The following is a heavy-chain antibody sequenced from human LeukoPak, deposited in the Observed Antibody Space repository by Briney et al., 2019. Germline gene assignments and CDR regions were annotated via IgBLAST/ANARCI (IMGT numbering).Heavy chain of an antibody. V-gene: IGHV4-38-2*01. D-gene: IGHD2-2*01. CDR2: IYHSAST. J-gene: IGHJ4*02. CDR3: ARSLAGTSNWD. CDR1: GYSISSGYY. Sequence: PSETLSLTCGVSGYSISSGYYGAGSRQPPGRGLEWIGSIYHSASTYYNPSLKSRVTISVDTSKNQFSLRLSSVTAADTAMYYCARSLAGTSNWDWGQGTLVTVSS.